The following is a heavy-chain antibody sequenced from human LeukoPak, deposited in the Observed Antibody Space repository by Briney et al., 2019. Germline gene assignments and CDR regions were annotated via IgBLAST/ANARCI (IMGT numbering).Heavy chain of an antibody. J-gene: IGHJ4*02. V-gene: IGHV3-66*01. CDR1: GLTVSSNY. Sequence: GGSLRLSCAASGLTVSSNYMSWVRQAPGKGLEWVSTIYSGGSTYYADSVKGRFTISRDNSKNTLYHQMNSLRAEDTAVYYCASSIVIEPTAGLWDYWGQGTLVTVSS. D-gene: IGHD2-2*01. CDR2: IYSGGST. CDR3: ASSIVIEPTAGLWDY.